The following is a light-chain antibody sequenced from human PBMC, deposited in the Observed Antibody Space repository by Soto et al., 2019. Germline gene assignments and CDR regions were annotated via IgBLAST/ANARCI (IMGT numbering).Light chain of an antibody. Sequence: QSALTQPAAVSGSPGQSITISCTGTSSDVGDNKYVSWYQHHPGKAPRLMIYEVSNRPSGVSNRFSGSKSGNTASLTISGLQDEDEADYYCSSFISSSIHWVFGGGTQLTVL. CDR2: EVS. CDR1: SSDVGDNKY. CDR3: SSFISSSIHWV. J-gene: IGLJ3*02. V-gene: IGLV2-14*01.